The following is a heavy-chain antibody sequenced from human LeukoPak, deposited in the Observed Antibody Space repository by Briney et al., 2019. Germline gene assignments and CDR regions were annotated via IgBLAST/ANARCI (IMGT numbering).Heavy chain of an antibody. CDR2: IYTSGST. CDR1: GGSISSYY. D-gene: IGHD2/OR15-2a*01. V-gene: IGHV4-4*07. J-gene: IGHJ4*02. Sequence: PSETLSLTCTVSGGSISSYYWSWIRQPAGKGLEWIGRIYTSGSTNYNPSLKSRVTISVDTSKNQFSLKLSSVTAADTAVYYCARDLSYYGTYYFDYWGQGTLVTVSS. CDR3: ARDLSYYGTYYFDY.